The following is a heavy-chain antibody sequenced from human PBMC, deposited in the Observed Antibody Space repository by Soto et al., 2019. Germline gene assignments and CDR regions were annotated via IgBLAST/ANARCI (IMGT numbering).Heavy chain of an antibody. CDR3: ATRALYCSSTSRATNWFDP. J-gene: IGHJ5*02. V-gene: IGHV1-24*01. CDR1: GYTLTELS. Sequence: GASVKVSCKVSGYTLTELSMHWVRQAPGKGLEWMGGFDPEDGETIYAQKFQGRVTMTEDTSTDTAYMELSSLRSEDTAVYYCATRALYCSSTSRATNWFDPWGQGTLVTVSS. D-gene: IGHD2-2*01. CDR2: FDPEDGET.